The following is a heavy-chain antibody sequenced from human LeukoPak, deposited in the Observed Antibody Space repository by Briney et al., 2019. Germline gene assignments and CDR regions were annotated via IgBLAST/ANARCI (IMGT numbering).Heavy chain of an antibody. CDR1: GFTFSSYW. J-gene: IGHJ4*02. V-gene: IGHV3-74*01. D-gene: IGHD3-22*01. Sequence: GGSLRLSCAASGFTFSSYWMHWVRQAPGKGLVWVSRINSDGSSTSYADSVKGRFTISRDNAKNTLYLQMNSLRAEDTAVYYCASYYYDSSGYYRFDYWAREPWSPSPQ. CDR3: ASYYYDSSGYYRFDY. CDR2: INSDGSST.